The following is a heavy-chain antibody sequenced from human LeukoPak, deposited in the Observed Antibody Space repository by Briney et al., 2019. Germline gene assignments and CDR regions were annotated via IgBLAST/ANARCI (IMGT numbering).Heavy chain of an antibody. CDR3: ARFTRYDDGGYYLDY. CDR2: VFHSGST. J-gene: IGHJ4*02. Sequence: SETLSLTCTVSGGSISSYWWSWVRQPPGKGLEWIGHVFHSGSTTYNASLQSRVTTSVDTPKNQFSLNLKSVTAADTAVYFCARFTRYDDGGYYLDYWGQGTLVIVSS. CDR1: GGSISSYW. V-gene: IGHV4-59*08. D-gene: IGHD4/OR15-4a*01.